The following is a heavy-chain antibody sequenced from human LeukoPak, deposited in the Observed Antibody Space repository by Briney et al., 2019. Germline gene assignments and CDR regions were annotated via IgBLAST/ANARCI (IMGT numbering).Heavy chain of an antibody. CDR3: AREGYSSSWYPN. V-gene: IGHV3-7*01. D-gene: IGHD6-13*01. Sequence: GGSLRLSCAASGFTFSSFWMSWVRQAPGKGLEWVANIKQDGSEKYYVDSVKGRFTISRDNAKNSLYLQMNSLRAEDTAVYYCAREGYSSSWYPNWGQGTLVTVFS. J-gene: IGHJ4*02. CDR1: GFTFSSFW. CDR2: IKQDGSEK.